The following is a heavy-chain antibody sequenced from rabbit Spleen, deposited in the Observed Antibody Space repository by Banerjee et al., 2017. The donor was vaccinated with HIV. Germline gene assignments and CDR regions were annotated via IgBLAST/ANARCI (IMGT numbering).Heavy chain of an antibody. J-gene: IGHJ6*01. Sequence: QEQLVESGGGLVQPGGSLKLSCTASGFSFSSDAMCWVRQAPGKRPEWIACIYTGSSGNTFYASWAKGRFTLSKSSSTTVTLQMTRLTAADTATYFCARDTSSSFSSYGMDLWGPGTLVTVS. CDR3: ARDTSSSFSSYGMDL. V-gene: IGHV1S45*01. D-gene: IGHD1-1*01. CDR2: IYTGSSGNT. CDR1: GFSFSSDA.